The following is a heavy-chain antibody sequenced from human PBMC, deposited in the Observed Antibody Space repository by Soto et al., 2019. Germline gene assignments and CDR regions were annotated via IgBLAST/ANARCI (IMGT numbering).Heavy chain of an antibody. Sequence: EVQLVESGGGLVQPGGSLRLSCAASGFTFSSYWMHWVRQAPGKGLVWVSRINSDGSSTSYADSVKGRFTISRDNAKNTLYLQMNSLRAEDTAVYYCARGASYYDFFWPGWFDPWGQGTLVTVSS. J-gene: IGHJ5*02. D-gene: IGHD3-3*01. CDR3: ARGASYYDFFWPGWFDP. CDR2: INSDGSST. V-gene: IGHV3-74*01. CDR1: GFTFSSYW.